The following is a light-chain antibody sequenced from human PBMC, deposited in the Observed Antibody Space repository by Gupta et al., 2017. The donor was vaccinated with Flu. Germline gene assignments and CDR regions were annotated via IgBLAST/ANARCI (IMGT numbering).Light chain of an antibody. CDR3: QQYYSTPPVT. CDR1: QSVLYSSNNKNY. V-gene: IGKV4-1*01. CDR2: WAS. J-gene: IGKJ1*01. Sequence: LGARATINGKSSQSVLYSSNNKNYLAWYQQKPGQPPKLLIYWASTRESGVPDRFSGSGSGTDFTLTISSLQAEDVAVYYCQQYYSTPPVTFGQGTKVEIK.